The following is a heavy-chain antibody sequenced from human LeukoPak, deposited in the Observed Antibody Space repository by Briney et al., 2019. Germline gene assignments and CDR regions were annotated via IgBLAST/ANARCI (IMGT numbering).Heavy chain of an antibody. J-gene: IGHJ4*02. V-gene: IGHV4-59*01. CDR2: IYYSGST. CDR3: ASSGYSGYAFDY. CDR1: GGSISSYY. Sequence: SETLSLTCTVSGGSISSYYWSWIRQPPGKGLEWSGYIYYSGSTNYNPSLKSRVTISVDTSKNQFSLKLSSVTAADTAVYYCASSGYSGYAFDYWGQGTLVTVSS. D-gene: IGHD5-12*01.